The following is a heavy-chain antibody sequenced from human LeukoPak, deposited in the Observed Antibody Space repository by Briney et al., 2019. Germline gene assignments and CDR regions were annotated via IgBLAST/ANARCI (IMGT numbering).Heavy chain of an antibody. Sequence: GGSLRLSCAASGFTVSSNYMSWVRQAPGKGLEWVSVIYSGGSTYYADSVKGRFTISRDNSKNTLYLQMNSLRAEDTAVYYCARDFLSSYGMDVWGQGTTVTVSS. CDR2: IYSGGST. CDR3: ARDFLSSYGMDV. CDR1: GFTVSSNY. J-gene: IGHJ6*02. V-gene: IGHV3-66*01.